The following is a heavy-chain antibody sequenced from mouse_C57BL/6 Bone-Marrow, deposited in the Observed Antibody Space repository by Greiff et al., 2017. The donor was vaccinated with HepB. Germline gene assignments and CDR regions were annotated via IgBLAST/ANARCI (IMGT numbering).Heavy chain of an antibody. J-gene: IGHJ3*01. D-gene: IGHD2-4*01. V-gene: IGHV1-7*01. CDR3: ASPYDYDEGWFAY. CDR1: GYTFTSYW. CDR2: INPSSGYT. Sequence: QVQLQQSGAELAKPGASVKLSCKASGYTFTSYWMHWVKQRPGQGLEWIGYINPSSGYTKYNQKFKDKATLTADKSSSTAYMQLSILTYEDSAVYYSASPYDYDEGWFAYWGQGTRVTVSA.